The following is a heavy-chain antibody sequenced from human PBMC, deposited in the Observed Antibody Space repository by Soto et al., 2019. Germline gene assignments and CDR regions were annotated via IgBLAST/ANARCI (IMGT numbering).Heavy chain of an antibody. Sequence: QVQLQSSGPGLVKPSETLSLTCIVSGGSISIYYWSWIRQPPGKGLEWIGYIYYSGSTNYNPSLTSRYTISVDTAKNQFSLKLSFVTAADTAVYYWASHQYSDCVYYLDYWGQRTLVTVAS. V-gene: IGHV4-59*08. CDR2: IYYSGST. CDR3: ASHQYSDCVYYLDY. J-gene: IGHJ4*02. D-gene: IGHD5-18*01. CDR1: GGSISIYY.